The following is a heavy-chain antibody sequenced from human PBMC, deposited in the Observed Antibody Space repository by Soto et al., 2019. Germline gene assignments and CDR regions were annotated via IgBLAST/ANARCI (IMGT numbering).Heavy chain of an antibody. D-gene: IGHD4-17*01. J-gene: IGHJ3*01. V-gene: IGHV3-23*01. Sequence: EVQLLEPGGGLVQPGGSLRLSCAASGFTFSSFFMSWVRQAPGKGLDWVSGIGANGGGTYYADSVKGRFTISRDNSKNTLYLQVNSLRAEDTAVYYCARDPNGDYLGAFDFWGQKTMVTVSS. CDR2: IGANGGGT. CDR1: GFTFSSFF. CDR3: ARDPNGDYLGAFDF.